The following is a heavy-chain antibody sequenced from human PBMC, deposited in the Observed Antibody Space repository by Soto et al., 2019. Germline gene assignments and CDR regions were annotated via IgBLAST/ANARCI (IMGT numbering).Heavy chain of an antibody. D-gene: IGHD5-18*01. CDR1: GFTFSSYG. CDR3: ARELRGYSYFAYYGMDV. V-gene: IGHV3-33*01. J-gene: IGHJ6*02. Sequence: QVQLVESGGGVVQPGRSLRLSCAASGFTFSSYGIHWVRQAPGKGLEWVAVIWYDGSNKYYADSVKGRFTISRDNSKNTLYLQMNSLRAEDTAVDYCARELRGYSYFAYYGMDVWGQGTTVTVSS. CDR2: IWYDGSNK.